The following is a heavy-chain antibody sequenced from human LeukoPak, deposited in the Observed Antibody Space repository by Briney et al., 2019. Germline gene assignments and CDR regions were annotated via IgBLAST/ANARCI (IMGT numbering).Heavy chain of an antibody. CDR3: ASPYILRYFDWLLSKEDYYYYGMDV. V-gene: IGHV1-69*04. D-gene: IGHD3-9*01. J-gene: IGHJ6*02. CDR1: GGTFSSYA. CDR2: IIPILGIA. Sequence: VASVKVSCKASGGTFSSYAISWVRQAPGQGLEWMGRIIPILGIANYAQKFQGRVTITADKSTSTAYMELSSLRSEDTAVYYCASPYILRYFDWLLSKEDYYYYGMDVWGQGTTVTVSS.